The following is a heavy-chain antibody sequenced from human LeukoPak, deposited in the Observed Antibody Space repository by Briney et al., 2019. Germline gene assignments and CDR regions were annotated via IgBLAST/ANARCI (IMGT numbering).Heavy chain of an antibody. Sequence: GGSLRLSCAASGFTFNNYGMHWVRQAPGKGLEWVSFIRLDGTNQYYSDSVKGRFTISRGNSKNTLYLQMNSLRAEDTAVYYCARVTGNPYYFDYWGQGTLVTVSS. CDR2: IRLDGTNQ. V-gene: IGHV3-30*02. CDR3: ARVTGNPYYFDY. J-gene: IGHJ4*02. D-gene: IGHD3-9*01. CDR1: GFTFNNYG.